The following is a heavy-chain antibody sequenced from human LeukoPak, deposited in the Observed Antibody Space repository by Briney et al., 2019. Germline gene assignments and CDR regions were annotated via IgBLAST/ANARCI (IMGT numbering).Heavy chain of an antibody. V-gene: IGHV1-2*02. CDR1: GYTFTGYY. Sequence: GASVKVSCKASGYTFTGYYMHWVRQAPGQGLEWMGWINPHSGGTNYAQKFQGRVTMTRDTSISTAYMELSRLRSDDTAVYYCARRSGIVGATTFDYWGQGTLVSVSS. CDR2: INPHSGGT. J-gene: IGHJ4*02. CDR3: ARRSGIVGATTFDY. D-gene: IGHD1-26*01.